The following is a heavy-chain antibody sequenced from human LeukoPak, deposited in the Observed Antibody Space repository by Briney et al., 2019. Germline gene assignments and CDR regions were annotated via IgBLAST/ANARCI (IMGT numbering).Heavy chain of an antibody. V-gene: IGHV3-7*01. J-gene: IGHJ4*02. CDR1: GFTFSSYW. D-gene: IGHD6-19*01. CDR3: AKWDQWLVRGIDY. CDR2: IKQDGSEK. Sequence: GGSLRLSCAASGFTFSSYWMSWVRQAPGKELEWVANIKQDGSEKYYVDSVKGRFTISRDNAKNSLYLQMNSLRAEDTAVYYCAKWDQWLVRGIDYWGQRTLVTVSS.